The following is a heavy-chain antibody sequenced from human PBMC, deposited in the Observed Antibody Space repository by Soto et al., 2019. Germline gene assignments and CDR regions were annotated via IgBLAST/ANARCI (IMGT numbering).Heavy chain of an antibody. Sequence: GGSLRLSCAASGFSFSSYGMRWVRQAPGKGLEWVAAISFDGTNGYYADSVKGRFTISRDNSKNTLYLQMNSLRAEDTAVYYCAKDGNWELLPSTGLDVWGQGTTVTVS. CDR3: AKDGNWELLPSTGLDV. CDR2: ISFDGTNG. D-gene: IGHD1-26*01. CDR1: GFSFSSYG. V-gene: IGHV3-30*18. J-gene: IGHJ6*02.